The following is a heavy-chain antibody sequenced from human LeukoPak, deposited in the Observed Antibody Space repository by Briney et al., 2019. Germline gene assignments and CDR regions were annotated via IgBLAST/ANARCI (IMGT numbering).Heavy chain of an antibody. CDR3: TRDVLPSGSRAFDI. J-gene: IGHJ3*02. D-gene: IGHD3-10*01. CDR1: GFIFSQYS. V-gene: IGHV3-48*04. CDR2: ISSSSSTM. Sequence: GGSLRLSCAASGFIFSQYSINWVCQAPGKGLEWVSYISSSSSTMYYADSVKGRFTVSRDSSKNTVYLQMNSLRAGDTAVYYCTRDVLPSGSRAFDIWGQGTMVTVSS.